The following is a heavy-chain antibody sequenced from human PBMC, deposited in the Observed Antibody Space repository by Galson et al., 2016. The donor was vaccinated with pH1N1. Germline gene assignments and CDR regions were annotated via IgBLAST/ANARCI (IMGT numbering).Heavy chain of an antibody. CDR3: ARGVAAAGSYYFDY. CDR1: GGSISSGDYY. D-gene: IGHD6-13*01. Sequence: TLSLTCTVSGGSISSGDYYWSWIRQPPGKGLEWIGYIFYSESTYYNPSLKSRVTISVDTSKNQFSLKLTSVTAADTAVYYCARGVAAAGSYYFDYWGQGTLVTGSS. J-gene: IGHJ4*02. V-gene: IGHV4-30-4*08. CDR2: IFYSEST.